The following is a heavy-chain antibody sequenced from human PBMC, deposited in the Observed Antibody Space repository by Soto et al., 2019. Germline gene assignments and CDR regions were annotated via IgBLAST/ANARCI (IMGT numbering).Heavy chain of an antibody. J-gene: IGHJ5*02. CDR2: IFYLGSS. V-gene: IGHV4-39*01. D-gene: IGHD3-3*02. Sequence: SETLSLTCDVSGGSIDNSHCFWGWVLQPPWRGLEFLLSIFYLGSSYYNPSLKSRVTMSVDTSKNQFSLRLRSVTAADTALYFCARNSLALRKNNWFDPWGQGIMVTVSS. CDR3: ARNSLALRKNNWFDP. CDR1: GGSIDNSHCF.